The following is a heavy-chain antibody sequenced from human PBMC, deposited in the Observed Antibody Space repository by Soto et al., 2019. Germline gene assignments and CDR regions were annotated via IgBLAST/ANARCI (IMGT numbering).Heavy chain of an antibody. Sequence: QVQLQQWGAGLLKPSETLSLTCAVYGGSFSGYYWSWIRQPPGKGLEWIGEINHSGSTNYNPSLKSRVTISVDTSKNQFSLKLSSVTAADTAVYYCARVWGYSSSWYGWFDPWGQGTLVTVSS. J-gene: IGHJ5*02. V-gene: IGHV4-34*01. CDR3: ARVWGYSSSWYGWFDP. D-gene: IGHD6-13*01. CDR2: INHSGST. CDR1: GGSFSGYY.